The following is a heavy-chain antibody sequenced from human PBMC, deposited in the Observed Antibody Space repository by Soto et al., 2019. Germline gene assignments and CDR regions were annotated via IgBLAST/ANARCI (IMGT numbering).Heavy chain of an antibody. CDR3: ARDSIAAAGRKGAEYFQH. Sequence: EVQLVESGGGLVQPGGSLRLSCAASGFTFSSYSMNWVRQAPGKGLEWVSYISSSSSTIYYADSVKGRFTISRDNAKNSLYLQMDRLRAEDTAVYYCARDSIAAAGRKGAEYFQHWGQGTLVTVSS. CDR2: ISSSSSTI. CDR1: GFTFSSYS. V-gene: IGHV3-48*01. J-gene: IGHJ1*01. D-gene: IGHD6-13*01.